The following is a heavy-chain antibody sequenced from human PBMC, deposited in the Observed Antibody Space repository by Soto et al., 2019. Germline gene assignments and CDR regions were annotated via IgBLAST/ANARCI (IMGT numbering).Heavy chain of an antibody. Sequence: QVQLQESGPGLVKPSETLSLTCTVSGGSVSSGSYYWCWIRQPPGKGLEWIGYIYYSVSTNYNPSLNSRITISVDTSKNQFSLKLRSVTAADTAVYYCARGLRYSSSSEGYYYSGMDVWGQGTTVTVSS. CDR1: GGSVSSGSYY. V-gene: IGHV4-61*01. J-gene: IGHJ6*02. CDR2: IYYSVST. CDR3: ARGLRYSSSSEGYYYSGMDV. D-gene: IGHD6-6*01.